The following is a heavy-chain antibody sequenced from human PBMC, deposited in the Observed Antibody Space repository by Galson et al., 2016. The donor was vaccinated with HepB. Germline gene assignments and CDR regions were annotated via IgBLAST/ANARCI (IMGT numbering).Heavy chain of an antibody. J-gene: IGHJ4*02. Sequence: ETLSLTCTVSGVSITSNYWSWFRQTPGKRPEWIGYLHYSGGTNYNPSLKSRVTISVDTPKNLLSLSMTSVTAADTALYFCARGVCSGNFCYIGPDVWGQGTLVTVSS. CDR3: ARGVCSGNFCYIGPDV. CDR1: GVSITSNY. D-gene: IGHD2-15*01. CDR2: LHYSGGT. V-gene: IGHV4-59*01.